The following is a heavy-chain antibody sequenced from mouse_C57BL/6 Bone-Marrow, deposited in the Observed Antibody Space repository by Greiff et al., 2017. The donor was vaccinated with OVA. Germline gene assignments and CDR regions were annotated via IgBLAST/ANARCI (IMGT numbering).Heavy chain of an antibody. V-gene: IGHV5-4*01. D-gene: IGHD3-1*01. CDR2: ISAGGSYT. CDR1: GFTFSSYS. CDR3: GRDRGGWFAY. Sequence: EVHLLQSGGGLVKPGASLKLSCAASGFTFSSYSMSWVRQTPEKRLEWVATISAGGSYTYYPDNVKGQFTITRDKAKNNLYLQLSHLKSEDTAMYYCGRDRGGWFAYWGKGTLVTVSA. J-gene: IGHJ3*01.